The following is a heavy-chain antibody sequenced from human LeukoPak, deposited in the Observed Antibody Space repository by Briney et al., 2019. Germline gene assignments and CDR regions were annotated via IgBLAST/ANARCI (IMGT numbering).Heavy chain of an antibody. V-gene: IGHV4-34*01. Sequence: SETLSLTCAVYGGSFSGYYWSWIRQPPGKGLEWIGEINHSGSANYNPSLKSRVTISVDTSKNQFSLKLSSVTAADTAVYYCARNSNMNYDILTGLYYYYGMDVWGQGTTVTVSS. CDR2: INHSGSA. CDR3: ARNSNMNYDILTGLYYYYGMDV. CDR1: GGSFSGYY. D-gene: IGHD3-9*01. J-gene: IGHJ6*02.